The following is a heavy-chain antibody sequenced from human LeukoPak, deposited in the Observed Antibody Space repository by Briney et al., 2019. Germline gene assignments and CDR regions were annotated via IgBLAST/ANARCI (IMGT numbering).Heavy chain of an antibody. D-gene: IGHD5-18*01. CDR3: ARDLAGYGGYSYGMVDY. Sequence: SQTLSLTCASSGDSVSSNSAAWNWIRQSPSRGLEWLGRIYYRSKWHNDYAESVKSRITINPDTSKNQFPLQLNSVTPEDTAVYFCARDLAGYGGYSYGMVDYWGQGTLVTVSS. CDR2: IYYRSKWHN. J-gene: IGHJ4*02. V-gene: IGHV6-1*01. CDR1: GDSVSSNSAA.